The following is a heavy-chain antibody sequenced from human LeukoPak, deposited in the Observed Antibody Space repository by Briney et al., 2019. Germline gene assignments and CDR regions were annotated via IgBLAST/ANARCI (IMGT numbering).Heavy chain of an antibody. CDR2: ISRSGGTT. D-gene: IGHD5-24*01. CDR1: GFTFSIYA. V-gene: IGHV3-23*01. Sequence: GGSLRLSCAASGFTFSIYAMSWVRQAPGKGLEWVAAISRSGGTTYYADSMRGRFSISRDNPKSMLFLEMSSLRADDTAVYYCAKVAARRDYEAYFEYWGHGTRVAVSS. J-gene: IGHJ4*01. CDR3: AKVAARRDYEAYFEY.